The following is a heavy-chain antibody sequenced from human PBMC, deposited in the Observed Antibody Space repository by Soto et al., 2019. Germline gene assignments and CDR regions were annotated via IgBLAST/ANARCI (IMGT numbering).Heavy chain of an antibody. CDR1: GCTFSSYG. CDR2: ISYDGSNK. D-gene: IGHD6-19*01. Sequence: PGGSLRLSCAASGCTFSSYGMHWVRQAPGKGLEWVAVISYDGSNKYYADSVKGRFTISRDNSKNTLYLQMNSLRAEDTAVYYCAKDRGWLAERYYYGMDVWGQGTTVTVSS. V-gene: IGHV3-30*18. J-gene: IGHJ6*02. CDR3: AKDRGWLAERYYYGMDV.